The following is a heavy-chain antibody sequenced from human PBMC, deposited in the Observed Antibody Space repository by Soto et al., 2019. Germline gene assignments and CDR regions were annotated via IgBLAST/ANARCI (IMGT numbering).Heavy chain of an antibody. Sequence: QVQLQEPGPRLVEPSHTLSLTCTVSGASISNGYYSWSWIRQSPGTGLEWIGHIHSGGTTYSNPSLKXLXTXSXXMSKNQFSLKLSSLTAADTAVYYCARGPSGDKVDYWGQGTLVTVSS. J-gene: IGHJ4*02. CDR1: GASISNGYYS. CDR2: IHSGGTT. D-gene: IGHD1-26*01. CDR3: ARGPSGDKVDY. V-gene: IGHV4-30-4*01.